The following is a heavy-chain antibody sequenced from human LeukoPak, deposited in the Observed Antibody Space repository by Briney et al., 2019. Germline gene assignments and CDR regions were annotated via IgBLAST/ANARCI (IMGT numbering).Heavy chain of an antibody. Sequence: GESPKISCKGSEYRFTSYWISWVRQMPGKGLEWMGRIDPSDSYTIYSPSFQGHVTISADKPISTAYLQWSSLKASDTAMYYCARRGYYYYGMDVWGQGTAVTVSS. CDR3: ARRGYYYYGMDV. J-gene: IGHJ6*02. CDR1: EYRFTSYW. V-gene: IGHV5-10-1*01. CDR2: IDPSDSYT.